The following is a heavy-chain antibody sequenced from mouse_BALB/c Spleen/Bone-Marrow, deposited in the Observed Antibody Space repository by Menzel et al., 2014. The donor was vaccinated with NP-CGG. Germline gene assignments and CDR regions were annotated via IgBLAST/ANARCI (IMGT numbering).Heavy chain of an antibody. V-gene: IGHV1-80*01. Sequence: QVQLQQSGAELVRPGSSVKISCKASGYAFSIYWMNWVKQRPGQGLEWIGQIYPGDDDTDYNGKFKGKATLTADRSSSTAYTQLNSLTSEDSAVYFCASGGISIDYWGQGTTLTVSS. CDR3: ASGGISIDY. CDR2: IYPGDDDT. J-gene: IGHJ2*01. CDR1: GYAFSIYW.